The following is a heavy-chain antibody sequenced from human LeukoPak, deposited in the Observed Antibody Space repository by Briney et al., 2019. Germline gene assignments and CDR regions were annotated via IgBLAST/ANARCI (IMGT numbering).Heavy chain of an antibody. CDR3: ARGSSGGEPLWDY. V-gene: IGHV4-59*01. CDR1: GGSIQNYY. J-gene: IGHJ4*02. Sequence: SETLSLTCTVSGGSIQNYYWSWIRQPPGKGLEWIGYIYYSGSTNYNPSLKSRVTISVDTSKNQFSLKLSSVTAADTAVYYCARGSSGGEPLWDYWGQGTLVTVSS. D-gene: IGHD6-19*01. CDR2: IYYSGST.